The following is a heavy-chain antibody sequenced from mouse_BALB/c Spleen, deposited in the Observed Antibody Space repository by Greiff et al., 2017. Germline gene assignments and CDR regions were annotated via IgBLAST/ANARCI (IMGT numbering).Heavy chain of an antibody. Sequence: VQLKESGPGLVKPSQSLSLTCTVTGYSITSDYAWNWIRQFPGNKLEWMGYISYSGSTSYNPSLKSRISITRDTSKNQFFLQLNSVTTEDTATYYCASYYRYLFAYWGQGTLVTVSA. V-gene: IGHV3-2*02. CDR2: ISYSGST. CDR1: GYSITSDYA. D-gene: IGHD2-14*01. CDR3: ASYYRYLFAY. J-gene: IGHJ3*01.